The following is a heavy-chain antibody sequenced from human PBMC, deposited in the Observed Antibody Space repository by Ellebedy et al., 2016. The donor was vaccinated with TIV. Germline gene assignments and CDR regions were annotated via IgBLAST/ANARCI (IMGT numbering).Heavy chain of an antibody. CDR2: IVGLDTGT. CDR3: ARRGRGTVGFDN. V-gene: IGHV3-23*03. D-gene: IGHD1-7*01. Sequence: GESLKISXAASGFSFSVYAMTWVRQAPGKGLEWISLIVGLDTGTYYADSVKGRFTISRDNSKDTLYLQMNSLRAEDTAVYYCARRGRGTVGFDNWGQGTLVTVSS. CDR1: GFSFSVYA. J-gene: IGHJ4*02.